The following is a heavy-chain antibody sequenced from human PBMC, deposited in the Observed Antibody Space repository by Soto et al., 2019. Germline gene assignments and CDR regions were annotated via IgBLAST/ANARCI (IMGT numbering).Heavy chain of an antibody. CDR3: AKGCFDP. Sequence: QVQLVESGGGVVQAGASLRLSCVASGFTFSNFGLQWVRQAPGKGLEWVAIITGDGSHIYYADSVKGRFTISRDNSKSSVYLQMTSLTVEDTDLYSCAKGCFDPWGQGTLVTVSA. V-gene: IGHV3-30*18. CDR2: ITGDGSHI. CDR1: GFTFSNFG. J-gene: IGHJ5*02.